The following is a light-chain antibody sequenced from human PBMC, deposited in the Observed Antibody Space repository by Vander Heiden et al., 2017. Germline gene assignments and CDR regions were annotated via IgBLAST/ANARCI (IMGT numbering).Light chain of an antibody. CDR3: QQFFSRPLT. V-gene: IGKV4-1*01. J-gene: IGKJ4*01. Sequence: DIVMTQSPDSLAVYLGERATFNCKSSQSLLSGSNNKNNLTWYQQKPGQPPKLLISWASTRESGVPDRFSASGSGTDFTLTISSLQAEDVAVYFCQQFFSRPLTFGGGTKVEI. CDR2: WAS. CDR1: QSLLSGSNNKNN.